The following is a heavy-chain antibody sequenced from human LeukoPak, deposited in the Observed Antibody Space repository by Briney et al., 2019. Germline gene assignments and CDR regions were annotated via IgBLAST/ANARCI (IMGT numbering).Heavy chain of an antibody. CDR3: ARDYYGSGTETEY. J-gene: IGHJ4*02. CDR1: GFTFSSYW. D-gene: IGHD3-10*01. CDR2: INSDGSST. V-gene: IGHV3-74*03. Sequence: QPGGSLRLSCVASGFTFSSYWMHWVRQAPGKGLVWVSRINSDGSSTKCADSVKGRFTISRDNAKNTLYLQMNSLRSDDTAVYYCARDYYGSGTETEYWGQGTLVTVSS.